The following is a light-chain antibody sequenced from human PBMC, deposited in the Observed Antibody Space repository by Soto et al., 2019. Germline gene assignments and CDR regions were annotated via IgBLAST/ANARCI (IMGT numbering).Light chain of an antibody. CDR2: DVS. J-gene: IGLJ1*01. V-gene: IGLV2-14*01. Sequence: QYVLTQPASVSGSPGQSITISCTGTSSDVGGYNYVSWYQQHPGKAPKLMIYDVSNRPSGVSNRFSGSKSGNTASLTISGLQAEDEADYYCSSCTSSSTYVFGTGTKVTVL. CDR1: SSDVGGYNY. CDR3: SSCTSSSTYV.